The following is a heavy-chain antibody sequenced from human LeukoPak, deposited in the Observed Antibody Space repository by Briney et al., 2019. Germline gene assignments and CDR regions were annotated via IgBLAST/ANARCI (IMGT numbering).Heavy chain of an antibody. Sequence: GRSLRLSCAASGFTFSSYWMSWVRQAPGKGLEWVANIKQDGSEKYYVDSVKGRFTISRDNAKNSLYLQMNSLRVEDTAVYYCATQRSGYSSGWFSEGYYYYYYYMDVWGKGTTVTVSS. CDR3: ATQRSGYSSGWFSEGYYYYYYYMDV. CDR2: IKQDGSEK. CDR1: GFTFSSYW. V-gene: IGHV3-7*01. D-gene: IGHD6-19*01. J-gene: IGHJ6*03.